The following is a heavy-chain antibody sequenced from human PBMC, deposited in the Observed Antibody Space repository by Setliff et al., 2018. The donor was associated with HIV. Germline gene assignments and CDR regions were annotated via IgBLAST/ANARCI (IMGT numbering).Heavy chain of an antibody. V-gene: IGHV3-15*01. CDR3: ATGGYDGIIDY. D-gene: IGHD5-12*01. J-gene: IGHJ4*02. CDR1: GFTFNEAW. CDR2: IKSKSDGGTT. Sequence: PGGSLRLSCAASGFTFNEAWMSWVRQAPGKGLEWVGRIKSKSDGGTTDYAAPVKGRFTVSRDDSKDTLHLQMSSLKTEDTAVYYWATGGYDGIIDYWGQGTLVTVSS.